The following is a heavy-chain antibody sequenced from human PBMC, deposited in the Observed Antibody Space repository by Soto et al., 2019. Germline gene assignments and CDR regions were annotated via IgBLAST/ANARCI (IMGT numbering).Heavy chain of an antibody. CDR3: ARGATVTTKGYNWFDP. V-gene: IGHV1-69*13. J-gene: IGHJ5*02. CDR1: GGTFSSYA. D-gene: IGHD4-4*01. CDR2: IIPIFGTA. Sequence: ASVKVSCKASGGTFSSYAISWVRQAPGQGLEWMGGIIPIFGTANYAQKFQGRVTITADESTSTAYMELSSLRSEDTAVYYCARGATVTTKGYNWFDPWGQRTLVPVSS.